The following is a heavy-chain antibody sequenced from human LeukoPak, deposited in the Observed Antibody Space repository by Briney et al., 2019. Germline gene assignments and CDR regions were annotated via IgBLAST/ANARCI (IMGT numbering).Heavy chain of an antibody. CDR2: ISTTDATT. Sequence: GGSLRLSCAASGFTFSSYAMTWVRQAPGKGLEWVSGISTTDATTSYADSVKGRFTISRDNSKNTLYLQMNSLRAEDTAKYYCAKDISGYDSFDYWGQGTQVTVSS. CDR1: GFTFSSYA. D-gene: IGHD5-12*01. J-gene: IGHJ4*02. CDR3: AKDISGYDSFDY. V-gene: IGHV3-23*01.